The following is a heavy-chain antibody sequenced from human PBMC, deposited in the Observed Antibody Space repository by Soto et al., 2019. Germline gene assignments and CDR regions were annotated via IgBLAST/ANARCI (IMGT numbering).Heavy chain of an antibody. CDR1: GFTFSSYG. Sequence: PGGSLRLSCAASGFTFSSYGMHWVRQAPGKGLEWVAVISYDGSNKYYADSVKGRFTISRDNSKNTLYLQMNSLRAEDTAVYYSAKIGGTRASDYWGQGTLVTVSS. V-gene: IGHV3-30*18. CDR3: AKIGGTRASDY. CDR2: ISYDGSNK. J-gene: IGHJ4*02. D-gene: IGHD3-16*01.